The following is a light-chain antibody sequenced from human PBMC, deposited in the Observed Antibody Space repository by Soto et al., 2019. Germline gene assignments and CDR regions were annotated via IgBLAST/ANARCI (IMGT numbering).Light chain of an antibody. CDR1: QSISRY. Sequence: EIVLTQSPATLSLSPGERATLSCRASQSISRYLAWYQQKPGQAPRLLIYDASNRATGIPVRLSGSGSGTDFTLTISSLEPEDFAVYYCQQRSNWITFGQGTRLEIK. CDR3: QQRSNWIT. J-gene: IGKJ5*01. CDR2: DAS. V-gene: IGKV3-11*01.